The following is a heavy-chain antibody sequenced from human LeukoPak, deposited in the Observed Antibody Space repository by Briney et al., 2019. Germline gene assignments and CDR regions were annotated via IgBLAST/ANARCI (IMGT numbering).Heavy chain of an antibody. CDR2: MNPNSGNT. V-gene: IGHV1-8*01. Sequence: ASVTVSCTASGYTFTSYDINWVRQAPGQGLELMGWMNPNSGNTGYAQKFQGRVTMTRNTSISTAYMELSSLRSEDTAVYYSARGGYYGSGSYYPGGHWGQGTLVTVSS. J-gene: IGHJ4*02. D-gene: IGHD3-10*01. CDR1: GYTFTSYD. CDR3: ARGGYYGSGSYYPGGH.